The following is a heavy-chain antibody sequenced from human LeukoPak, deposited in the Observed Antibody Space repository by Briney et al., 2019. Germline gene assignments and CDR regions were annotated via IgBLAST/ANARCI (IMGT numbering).Heavy chain of an antibody. CDR3: AKAPTLYYYYYYMDV. J-gene: IGHJ6*03. CDR1: GFTFSTYV. Sequence: PGGSLRLSCAASGFTFSTYVTSWVRQAPGKGLEWVSAISGSGGSTYYADSVKGRFTISRDNSKNTLYLQMNSLRAEDTAVYYCAKAPTLYYYYYYMDVWGKGTTVTVSS. CDR2: ISGSGGST. V-gene: IGHV3-23*01.